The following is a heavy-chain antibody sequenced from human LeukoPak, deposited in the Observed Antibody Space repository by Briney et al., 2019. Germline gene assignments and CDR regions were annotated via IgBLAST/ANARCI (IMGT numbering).Heavy chain of an antibody. Sequence: GGSLRLSCAASGFTFSSYGMHWVRQAPGKGLEWVAFIRYDGSNKYYADSVKGRFTISRDNSKNTLYLQMNSLRAEDTAVYYCATGLKVGATAFDIWGQGTMVTVSS. D-gene: IGHD1-26*01. V-gene: IGHV3-30*02. CDR2: IRYDGSNK. CDR3: ATGLKVGATAFDI. J-gene: IGHJ3*02. CDR1: GFTFSSYG.